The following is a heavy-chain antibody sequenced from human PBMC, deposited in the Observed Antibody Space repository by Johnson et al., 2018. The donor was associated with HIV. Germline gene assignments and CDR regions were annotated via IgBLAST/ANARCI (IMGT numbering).Heavy chain of an antibody. J-gene: IGHJ3*02. CDR2: INWNGGST. Sequence: VQLVESGGGVVQPGRSLRLSCAASGFTFDDYAMHWVRQAPGKGLEWVSGINWNGGSTGYADSVKGRFTISRDNAKNSLYLQMNSLRAEDTALYYCASQRWKQGDAFDIWGQGTMVTVSS. CDR3: ASQRWKQGDAFDI. V-gene: IGHV3-20*04. D-gene: IGHD4-23*01. CDR1: GFTFDDYA.